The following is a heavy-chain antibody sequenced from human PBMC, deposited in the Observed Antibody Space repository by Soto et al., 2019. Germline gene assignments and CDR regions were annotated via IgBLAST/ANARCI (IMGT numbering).Heavy chain of an antibody. D-gene: IGHD1-26*01. V-gene: IGHV4-4*02. Sequence: QVPLQESGPGLVKPSGTLSLTCAVSRGSISSDDWWSWVRQHPGKGLEWIGEISHSGSTNYNPSLKIRVTISVDKSKNQFSMTLRSVTAADTAIDYCARRVVGTTGPFDCWGQGNLVTVS. CDR2: ISHSGST. J-gene: IGHJ4*02. CDR1: RGSISSDDW. CDR3: ARRVVGTTGPFDC.